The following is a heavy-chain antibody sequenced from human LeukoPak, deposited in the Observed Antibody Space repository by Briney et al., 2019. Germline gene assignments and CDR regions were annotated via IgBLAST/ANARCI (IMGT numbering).Heavy chain of an antibody. J-gene: IGHJ4*02. V-gene: IGHV3-48*02. D-gene: IGHD6-13*01. CDR2: ISSSSSTI. Sequence: PGRSLRLSCAASGFTFSSYSMNWVRQAPGKGLEWVSYISSSSSTIYYADSVKGRFTISRDNAKNSLYLQMNSLRDEDTAVYYCARLTMIGYSSSWPDDYWGQGTLVTVSS. CDR3: ARLTMIGYSSSWPDDY. CDR1: GFTFSSYS.